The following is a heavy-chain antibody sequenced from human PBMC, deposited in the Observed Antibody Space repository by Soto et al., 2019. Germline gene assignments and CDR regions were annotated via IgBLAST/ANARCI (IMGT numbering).Heavy chain of an antibody. D-gene: IGHD3-16*01. CDR3: AKDLYDYVWGSDQPYCFDY. J-gene: IGHJ4*02. CDR2: ISGSGGST. CDR1: GFTFSSYA. V-gene: IGHV3-23*01. Sequence: EVQLLESGGGLVQPGGSLRLSCAASGFTFSSYAMSWVRQAPGKGLEGVSAISGSGGSTYYADSVKGLFTISRDNSKNTLYLQMNSLRAEDTAVYYCAKDLYDYVWGSDQPYCFDYWGQGTLVTVSS.